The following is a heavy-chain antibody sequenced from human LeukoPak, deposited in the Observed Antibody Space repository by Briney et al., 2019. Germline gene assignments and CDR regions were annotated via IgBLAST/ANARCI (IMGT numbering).Heavy chain of an antibody. J-gene: IGHJ4*02. CDR2: IYYSGST. CDR3: ARAWELLPHFDY. D-gene: IGHD1-26*01. V-gene: IGHV4-59*08. Sequence: SETLSLTCTVSGGSISGYYWSWSRQPPGKGVEWIGYIYYSGSTYYNPSLKSRVTISVDTSKNQFSLKLSSVTAADTAVYYCARAWELLPHFDYWGQGTLVTVSS. CDR1: GGSISGYY.